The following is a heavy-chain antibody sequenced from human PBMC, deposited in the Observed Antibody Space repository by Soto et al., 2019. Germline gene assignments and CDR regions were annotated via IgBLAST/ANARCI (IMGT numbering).Heavy chain of an antibody. CDR3: ARPLGYCSSTSCYAHGMDV. J-gene: IGHJ6*02. Sequence: SQTLSLTCAISGDSVSSNSAAWSWIRQSPSRGLEWLGRTYYRSKWYNDYAVSVKSRITINPDTSKNQFSLQLNSVTPEDTAVYYCARPLGYCSSTSCYAHGMDVWGQGTTVTVSS. CDR2: TYYRSKWYN. V-gene: IGHV6-1*01. CDR1: GDSVSSNSAA. D-gene: IGHD2-2*01.